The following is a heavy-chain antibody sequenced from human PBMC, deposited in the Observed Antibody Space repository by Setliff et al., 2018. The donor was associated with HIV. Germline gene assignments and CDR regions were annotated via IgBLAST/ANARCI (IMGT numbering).Heavy chain of an antibody. Sequence: LSLTCAVYGGSFSDYYWSWIRQAPGKGLEWVSSISSSHTYIFYAGSVKGRFTISRDNAKNSLYLQMNSLRAEDTAVYYCTRDYAYDWNSVMDVWGKGTTVTVSS. D-gene: IGHD1-7*01. J-gene: IGHJ6*03. CDR3: TRDYAYDWNSVMDV. CDR2: ISSSHTYI. V-gene: IGHV3-11*06. CDR1: GGSFSDYY.